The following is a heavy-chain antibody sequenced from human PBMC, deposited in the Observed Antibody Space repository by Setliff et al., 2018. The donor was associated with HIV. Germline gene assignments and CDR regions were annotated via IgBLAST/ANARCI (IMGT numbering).Heavy chain of an antibody. CDR2: VYYSGST. Sequence: TSETLSLTCDVSGDLIRNSYYYWAWIRQSPGRGLEWIGSVYYSGSTHYNPSLKSRVTISVDTSKNQFSLKLSSVTAADTAVYYCARDSPGPQYYYYGMDVRGQGTTVTVSS. V-gene: IGHV4-39*07. J-gene: IGHJ6*02. CDR1: GDLIRNSYYY. CDR3: ARDSPGPQYYYYGMDV.